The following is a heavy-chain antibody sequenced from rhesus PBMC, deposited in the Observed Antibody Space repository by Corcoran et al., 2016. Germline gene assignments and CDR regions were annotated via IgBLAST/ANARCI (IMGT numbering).Heavy chain of an antibody. D-gene: IGHD5-30*01. V-gene: IGHV4-122*02. J-gene: IGHJ4*01. Sequence: QVQLQESGPGLVKPSETLSLTCAVSGGSISSSHYYWSWIRQAPGKGLEWIGYISYSGCTSYNPSLKSRVTISRDTSKNQFSLKLSSVTAADTAVYYCARQGYSGYSSSDYWGQGVLVTVSS. CDR2: ISYSGCT. CDR3: ARQGYSGYSSSDY. CDR1: GGSISSSHYY.